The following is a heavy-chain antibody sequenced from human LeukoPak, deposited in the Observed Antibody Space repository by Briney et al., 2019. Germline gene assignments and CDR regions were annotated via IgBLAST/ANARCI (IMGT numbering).Heavy chain of an antibody. CDR3: AKYWGSGNYYYYYMDV. Sequence: GGSLRLSCAASGFTFSSYSMNWVRQAPGKGLEWVAFVRYDGSNKYYADSVKGRFTISRDNSKNTLYLQMNSLRAEDTAVYYCAKYWGSGNYYYYYMDVWGKGTTVTISS. J-gene: IGHJ6*03. CDR2: VRYDGSNK. CDR1: GFTFSSYS. D-gene: IGHD7-27*01. V-gene: IGHV3-30*02.